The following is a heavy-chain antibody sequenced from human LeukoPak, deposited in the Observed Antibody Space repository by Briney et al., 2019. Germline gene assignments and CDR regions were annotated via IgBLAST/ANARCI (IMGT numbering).Heavy chain of an antibody. CDR3: ARDLRWLQLRYFDY. J-gene: IGHJ4*02. CDR2: IYSGGST. CDR1: GFTFSSYA. Sequence: GGSLRLSCAASGFTFSSYAMSWVRQAPGKGLEWVSVIYSGGSTYYADSVKGRFTISRDNSKNTLYLQMNSLRAEDTAVYYCARDLRWLQLRYFDYWGQGTLVTVSS. D-gene: IGHD5-24*01. V-gene: IGHV3-66*01.